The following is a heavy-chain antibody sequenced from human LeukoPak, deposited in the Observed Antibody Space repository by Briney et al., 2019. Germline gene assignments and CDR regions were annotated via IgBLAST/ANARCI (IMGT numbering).Heavy chain of an antibody. V-gene: IGHV3-48*03. D-gene: IGHD5-24*01. CDR1: GFTFSSYE. J-gene: IGHJ3*02. CDR2: ISSSGSTI. CDR3: AKRMATFGGPFDI. Sequence: QPGGSLRLSCAASGFTFSSYEMNWVRQAPGKGLEWVSYISSSGSTIYYADSVKGRFTISRDNPKNTVYLQLDSLRAEDTAVYYCAKRMATFGGPFDIWGQGTKLTVSS.